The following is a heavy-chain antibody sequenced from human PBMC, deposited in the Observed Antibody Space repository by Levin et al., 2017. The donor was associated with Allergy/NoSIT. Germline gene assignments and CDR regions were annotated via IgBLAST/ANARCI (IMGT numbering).Heavy chain of an antibody. J-gene: IGHJ4*02. CDR2: IKQDGSEK. CDR3: ARDGTTPYYYGSGTPGY. Sequence: GESLKISCAASGFTFSSYWMSWVRQAPGKGLEWVANIKQDGSEKYYVDSVKGRFTISRDNAKNSLYLQMNSLRAEDTAVYYCARDGTTPYYYGSGTPGYWGQGTLVTVSS. CDR1: GFTFSSYW. D-gene: IGHD3-10*01. V-gene: IGHV3-7*01.